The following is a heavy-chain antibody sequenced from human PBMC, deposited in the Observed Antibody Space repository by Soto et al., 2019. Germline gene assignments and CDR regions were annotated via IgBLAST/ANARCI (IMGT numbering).Heavy chain of an antibody. CDR3: ARSHSFDGSIYHYYFDF. Sequence: SETLSLTCTVSVVSISTYSWSWIRQPPGGTLDWIGYIYDSGATTYNPSLESRVTMSVDMPNNDSSLELTSLTAADTAVYYCARSHSFDGSIYHYYFDFWGQGTPVTVSS. D-gene: IGHD3-10*01. V-gene: IGHV4-59*01. CDR2: IYDSGAT. CDR1: VVSISTYS. J-gene: IGHJ4*02.